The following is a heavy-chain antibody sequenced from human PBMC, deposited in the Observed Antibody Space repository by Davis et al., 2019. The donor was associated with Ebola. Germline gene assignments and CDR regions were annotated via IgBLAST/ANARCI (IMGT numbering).Heavy chain of an antibody. CDR2: IYSADSDT. D-gene: IGHD3/OR15-3a*01. CDR1: GYSLTTYW. J-gene: IGHJ4*02. V-gene: IGHV5-51*01. Sequence: TVSCKGSGYSLTTYWIAWVRQMPGKGLEWMGIIYSADSDTRYRPSFEGQVTISVDRSINTANLQWSSLKASDTAMYYCARQALDWECPDYWGQGTLVTVSS. CDR3: ARQALDWECPDY.